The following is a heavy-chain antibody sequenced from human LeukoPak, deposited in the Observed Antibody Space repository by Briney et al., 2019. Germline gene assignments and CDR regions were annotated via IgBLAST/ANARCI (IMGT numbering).Heavy chain of an antibody. CDR3: ARDGYNYEGCFDY. D-gene: IGHD5-24*01. Sequence: SVKVSCKASGGTFSSYAISWVRQAPGQGLEWMGRIIPIFGIANYAQKFQGRVTITADKSTSTAYMELSSLRSEDTAVYYCARDGYNYEGCFDYWGQGTLVTVSS. CDR1: GGTFSSYA. J-gene: IGHJ4*02. CDR2: IIPIFGIA. V-gene: IGHV1-69*04.